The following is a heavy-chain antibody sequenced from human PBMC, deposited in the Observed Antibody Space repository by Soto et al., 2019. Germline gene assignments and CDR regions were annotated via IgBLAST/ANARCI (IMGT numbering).Heavy chain of an antibody. CDR1: GFTFSSYS. V-gene: IGHV3-21*01. J-gene: IGHJ4*02. CDR2: ISSSSSYI. CDR3: ARVFSGSYWDFDY. D-gene: IGHD1-26*01. Sequence: LRLSCAASGFTFSSYSMNWVRQAPGKGLEWVSSISSSSSYIYYADSVKGRFTISRDNAKNSLYLQMNSLRAEDTAVYYCARVFSGSYWDFDYWGQGTLVTVSS.